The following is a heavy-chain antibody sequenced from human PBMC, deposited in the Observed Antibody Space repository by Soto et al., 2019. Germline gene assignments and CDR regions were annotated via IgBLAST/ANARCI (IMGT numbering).Heavy chain of an antibody. CDR3: AKVFRIIAAGPLGYYYGMDV. V-gene: IGHV3-30*18. CDR2: ISYDGSNK. CDR1: GFTFSSYG. J-gene: IGHJ6*02. D-gene: IGHD6-25*01. Sequence: GGSLRLSCAASGFTFSSYGMHWVRQAPGKGLEWVAVISYDGSNKYYADSVKGRFTISRDNSKSTLYLQMNSLRAEDTAVYYCAKVFRIIAAGPLGYYYGMDVWGQGTTVTVSS.